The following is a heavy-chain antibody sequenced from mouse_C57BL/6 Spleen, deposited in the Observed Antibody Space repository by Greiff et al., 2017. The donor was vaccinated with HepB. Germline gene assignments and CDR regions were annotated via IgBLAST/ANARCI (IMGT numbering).Heavy chain of an antibody. V-gene: IGHV5-4*03. CDR1: GFTFSTYA. CDR3: ARGILGDFDY. J-gene: IGHJ2*01. Sequence: EVNVVESGGGLVKPGGSLKLSCAASGFTFSTYARSWVRQTPEKGLEGVATISDGGTYTYYPDNVKGRFTISRDNAKNNLYLQMSHLKSEDTAMYYCARGILGDFDYWGQGTTLTVSS. CDR2: ISDGGTYT. D-gene: IGHD4-1*01.